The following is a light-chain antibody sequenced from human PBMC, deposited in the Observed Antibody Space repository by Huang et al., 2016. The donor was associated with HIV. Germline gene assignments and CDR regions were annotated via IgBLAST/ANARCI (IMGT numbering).Light chain of an antibody. V-gene: IGKV1-39*01. CDR1: QNIKRY. CDR3: QQSARTPRT. J-gene: IGKJ2*01. CDR2: SAS. Sequence: DIQITQSPSSLSASVGDTVIITCRASQNIKRYLNWYQQEPGKAPKLLISSASNLQSEVPSTFSGSGSVTDFTLTINSLQPEDSATYYCQQSARTPRTFGQGTKLEI.